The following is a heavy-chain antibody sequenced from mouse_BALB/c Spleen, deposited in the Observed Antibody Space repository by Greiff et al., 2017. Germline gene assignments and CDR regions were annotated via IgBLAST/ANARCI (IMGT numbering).Heavy chain of an antibody. CDR3: ARQGYYGNYLFAY. Sequence: EVKVIESGGGLVQPGGSLKLSCAASGFDFSRYWMSWVRQAPGKGLEWIGEINPDSSTINYTPSLKDKFIISRDNAKNTLYLQMSKVRSEDTALYYCARQGYYGNYLFAYWGQGTLVTVSA. D-gene: IGHD2-1*01. CDR1: GFDFSRYW. CDR2: INPDSSTI. V-gene: IGHV4-1*02. J-gene: IGHJ3*01.